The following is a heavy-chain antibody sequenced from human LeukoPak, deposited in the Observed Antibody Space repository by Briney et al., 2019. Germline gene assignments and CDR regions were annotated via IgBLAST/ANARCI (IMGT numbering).Heavy chain of an antibody. CDR3: ARDLMSSGYYPY. Sequence: ASVTVSCKASGYTFTSYYMHWVRQAPGQGLEWMGIINPSGGSTSYAQKFQGRVTMTRDTSTSTVYKELSSLRSEDTAVYYCARDLMSSGYYPYWGQGTLGTVSS. CDR2: INPSGGST. V-gene: IGHV1-46*01. CDR1: GYTFTSYY. J-gene: IGHJ4*02. D-gene: IGHD3-22*01.